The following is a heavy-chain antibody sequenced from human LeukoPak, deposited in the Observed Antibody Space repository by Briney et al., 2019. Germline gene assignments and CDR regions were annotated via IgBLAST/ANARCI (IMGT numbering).Heavy chain of an antibody. V-gene: IGHV3-23*01. CDR3: AKGNGYSYGRYYFDY. CDR1: GFTFSSYA. J-gene: IGHJ4*02. Sequence: GRSLRLSCAASGFTFSSYAMGWVRQAPGKGLEWVSAITASGGNTYYADSVKGRFTISRDNSKNTLYLQANSLRAEDTAVYYCAKGNGYSYGRYYFDYWGQGTLVTVSS. CDR2: ITASGGNT. D-gene: IGHD5-18*01.